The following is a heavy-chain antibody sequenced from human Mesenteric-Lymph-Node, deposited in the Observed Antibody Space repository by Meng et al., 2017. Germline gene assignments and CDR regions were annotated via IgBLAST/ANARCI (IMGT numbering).Heavy chain of an antibody. CDR2: INHSGST. Sequence: SETLSLTCAVYGGSFSGYYWSWIRQPPGKGLEWIGEINHSGSTNYNPSLKSRVTMSVDTSKNQFSLKLTAVTAADTAVYYCARDRSKDGGNLIFDYWGQGALVTVSS. CDR1: GGSFSGYY. V-gene: IGHV4-34*01. J-gene: IGHJ4*02. D-gene: IGHD4-23*01. CDR3: ARDRSKDGGNLIFDY.